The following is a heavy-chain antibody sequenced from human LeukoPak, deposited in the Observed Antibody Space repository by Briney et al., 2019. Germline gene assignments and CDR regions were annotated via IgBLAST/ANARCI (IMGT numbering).Heavy chain of an antibody. CDR1: GGSISSGGYY. V-gene: IGHV4-31*03. CDR2: INHSGST. CDR3: AREGPVEATEVFDY. Sequence: SQTLSLTCTVSGGSISSGGYYWSWIRQHPGKGLEWIGEINHSGSTNYNPSLKSRVTISVDTSKNQFSLKLSSVTAADTAVYYCAREGPVEATEVFDYWGQGTLVTVSS. D-gene: IGHD1-26*01. J-gene: IGHJ4*02.